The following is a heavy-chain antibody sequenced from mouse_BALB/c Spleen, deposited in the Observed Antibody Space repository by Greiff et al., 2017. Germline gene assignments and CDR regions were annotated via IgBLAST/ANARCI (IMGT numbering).Heavy chain of an antibody. D-gene: IGHD1-1*01. V-gene: IGHV5-17*02. CDR3: ARGRDYYGSSYYFDY. J-gene: IGHJ2*01. Sequence: EVHLVESGGGLVQPGGSRKLSCAASGFTFSSFGMHWVRQAPEKGLEWVAYISSGSSTIYYADTVKGRFTISRDNPKNTLFLQMTSLRSEDTAMYHCARGRDYYGSSYYFDYWGQGTTLTVSS. CDR2: ISSGSSTI. CDR1: GFTFSSFG.